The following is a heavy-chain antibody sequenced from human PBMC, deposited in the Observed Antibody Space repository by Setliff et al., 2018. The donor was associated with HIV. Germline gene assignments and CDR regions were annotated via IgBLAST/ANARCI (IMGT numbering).Heavy chain of an antibody. CDR1: GDSINSGHYY. CDR3: ARPHSGRGGGAWFDP. V-gene: IGHV4-39*01. J-gene: IGHJ5*02. D-gene: IGHD6-19*01. Sequence: NPSETLSLTCTVSGDSINSGHYYWGWIRQPPGKGLEWIGNILNGETTFYNPSLKNRVTISVDTSKNQFSLRLASVTAADTAVYHCARPHSGRGGGAWFDPWGHGTLVTVS. CDR2: ILNGETT.